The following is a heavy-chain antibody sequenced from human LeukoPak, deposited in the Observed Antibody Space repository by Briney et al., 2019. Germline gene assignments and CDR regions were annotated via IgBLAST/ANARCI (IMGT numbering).Heavy chain of an antibody. Sequence: GGSLRLSCAASGFTFNSYAMSWVRQAPGKGLEWVSAISGSGGSTFYADSVKGRFTISRDNSENTLSLQMNSLRAEDTAVHYCAKAQDPIAAAGTSPFDYWGQGTLVTVSS. J-gene: IGHJ4*02. V-gene: IGHV3-23*01. CDR3: AKAQDPIAAAGTSPFDY. D-gene: IGHD6-13*01. CDR1: GFTFNSYA. CDR2: ISGSGGST.